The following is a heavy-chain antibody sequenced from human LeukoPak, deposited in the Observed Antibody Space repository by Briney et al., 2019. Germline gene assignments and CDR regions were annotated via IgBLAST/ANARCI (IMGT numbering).Heavy chain of an antibody. J-gene: IGHJ4*02. D-gene: IGHD3-22*01. V-gene: IGHV3-11*03. Sequence: PGGSLRLSCAASGFSFSDYYMSWIRQAPGKGLEWVSYISSSSTYTNYADSVKGRFTISRDNAKNSLYLQMNSLRAEDTAVYYCASGYYDSSGYWYYFDYWGQGTVVTVSP. CDR1: GFSFSDYY. CDR3: ASGYYDSSGYWYYFDY. CDR2: ISSSSTYT.